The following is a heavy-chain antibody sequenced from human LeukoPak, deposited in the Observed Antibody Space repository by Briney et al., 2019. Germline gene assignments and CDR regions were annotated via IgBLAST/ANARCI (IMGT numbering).Heavy chain of an antibody. CDR2: ISAYNGNT. CDR3: ARVYCSSTSCHYYFDY. V-gene: IGHV1-18*01. J-gene: IGHJ4*02. Sequence: GASVKVSCKASGYTFTSYGISWVRQAPGQGLEWMGWISAYNGNTNYAQKLQGRVTMTTDTSTSTAYMELRSLRSEDTAVYYCARVYCSSTSCHYYFDYWGQGTLVTVSS. D-gene: IGHD2-2*01. CDR1: GYTFTSYG.